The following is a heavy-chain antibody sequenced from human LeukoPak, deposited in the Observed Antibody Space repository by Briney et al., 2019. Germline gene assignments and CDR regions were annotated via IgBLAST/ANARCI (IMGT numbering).Heavy chain of an antibody. V-gene: IGHV3-53*01. CDR3: ARGPPYYYYGMDV. CDR2: IYSGGST. J-gene: IGHJ6*02. CDR1: GFTFDDFA. Sequence: PGGSLRLSCVASGFTFDDFAMHWVRQAPGKGLEWVSVIYSGGSTYYADSVKGRFTISRDNSKNTLYLQMNSLRAEDTAVYYCARGPPYYYYGMDVWGQGTTVTVSS.